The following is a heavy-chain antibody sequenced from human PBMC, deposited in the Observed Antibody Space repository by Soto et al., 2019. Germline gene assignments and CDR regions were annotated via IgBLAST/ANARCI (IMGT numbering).Heavy chain of an antibody. CDR3: ARGPGGATKPYYYYAMDV. CDR2: INIYSGKT. CDR1: GYTFNSHG. D-gene: IGHD1-26*01. J-gene: IGHJ6*01. Sequence: QVHLVQSGGEVKKPGTSVKVSCKASGYTFNSHGISWVRQAPGQGLEWMGWINIYSGKTNYAHKFQGRVTMTTTTPTNTTYLELRSLRSGDTAVYYCARGPGGATKPYYYYAMDVWGQGTPITVSS. V-gene: IGHV1-18*04.